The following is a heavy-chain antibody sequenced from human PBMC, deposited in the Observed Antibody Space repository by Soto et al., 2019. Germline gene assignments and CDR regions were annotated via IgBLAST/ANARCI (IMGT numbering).Heavy chain of an antibody. CDR1: GIALEDYA. V-gene: IGHV3-9*01. D-gene: IGHD3-16*01. J-gene: IGHJ4*02. Sequence: DVHLVESGGGLTQPGGSLRLSCVASGIALEDYAMHWVPQVPGQGLEWVSGIYSDDHRTAYADSVKGRFTISRDDAKNSLYLQMNSLRPEDTAFYYRIKDTTPGGLDYWGRPILVTVSS. CDR3: IKDTTPGGLDY. CDR2: IYSDDHRT.